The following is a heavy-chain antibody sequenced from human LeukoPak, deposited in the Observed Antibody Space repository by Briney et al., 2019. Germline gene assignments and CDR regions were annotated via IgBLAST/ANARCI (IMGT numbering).Heavy chain of an antibody. V-gene: IGHV1-2*02. D-gene: IGHD6-19*01. CDR1: GYTFTGYY. Sequence: ASVKVSCKASGYTFTGYYMHWVRQAPGQGLEWMGWINPNSGGTVYAQKFQGRVTVTRDTSISTAYMELSSLRSEDTALYYCARDRAVAGTGRRFDPWGQGTLVTVSS. J-gene: IGHJ5*02. CDR3: ARDRAVAGTGRRFDP. CDR2: INPNSGGT.